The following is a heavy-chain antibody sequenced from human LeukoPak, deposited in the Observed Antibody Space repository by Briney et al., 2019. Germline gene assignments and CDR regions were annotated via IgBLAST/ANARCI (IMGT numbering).Heavy chain of an antibody. CDR1: GYTLTELS. CDR2: FDPEDGET. D-gene: IGHD6-19*01. J-gene: IGHJ4*02. CDR3: ATDQAVAGPGFR. Sequence: ASVKVSCKVSGYTLTELSMHWVRQAPGKGLEWMGGFDPEDGETIYAQKFRGRVTMTEDTSTDTAYMELSSLRSEDTAVYYCATDQAVAGPGFRWGQGTLVTVSS. V-gene: IGHV1-24*01.